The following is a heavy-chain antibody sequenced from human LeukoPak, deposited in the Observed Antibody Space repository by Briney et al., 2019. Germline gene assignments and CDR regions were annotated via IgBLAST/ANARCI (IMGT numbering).Heavy chain of an antibody. CDR2: IKKDGSET. V-gene: IGHV3-7*01. J-gene: IGHJ4*02. CDR3: ARVWGYYYGSGTPPY. Sequence: PGGSLRLSCVVSGITFSNYWMTWVRQAPGKGLEWVANIKKDGSETYYVDSVKGRFTISRDNAKSSLYLQMNNLRAEDTAVYYCARVWGYYYGSGTPPYWGQGTLVTVSS. D-gene: IGHD3-10*01. CDR1: GITFSNYW.